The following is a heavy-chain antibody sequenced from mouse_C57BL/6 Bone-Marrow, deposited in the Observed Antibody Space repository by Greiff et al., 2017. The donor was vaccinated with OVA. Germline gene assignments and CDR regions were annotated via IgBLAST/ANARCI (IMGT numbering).Heavy chain of an antibody. D-gene: IGHD1-1*01. V-gene: IGHV2-9-1*01. J-gene: IGHJ1*03. CDR3: ARIYYYGSYWYFDV. Sequence: VKLQQSGPGLVAPSQSLSITCTVSGFSLTSYAISWVRQPPGKGLEWLGVIWTGGGTNYNSALKSRLSISKDNSKSQVFLKMNSLQTDDTARYYCARIYYYGSYWYFDVWGTGTTVTVSS. CDR1: GFSLTSYA. CDR2: IWTGGGT.